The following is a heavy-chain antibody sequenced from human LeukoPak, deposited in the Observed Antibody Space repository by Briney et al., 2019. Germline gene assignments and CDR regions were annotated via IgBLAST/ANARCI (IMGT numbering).Heavy chain of an antibody. CDR3: ARGRAYYYDSGRAFDI. CDR2: ISSSSSYI. J-gene: IGHJ3*02. CDR1: GFTFSSYS. Sequence: PGGSLRLSCAASGFTFSSYSMNWVRQAPGKGLEWVSSISSSSSYIYYADSVKGRFTISRDNAKNSLYLQMNSLRAEDTAVYYCARGRAYYYDSGRAFDIWGQGTMVTVSS. V-gene: IGHV3-21*01. D-gene: IGHD3-22*01.